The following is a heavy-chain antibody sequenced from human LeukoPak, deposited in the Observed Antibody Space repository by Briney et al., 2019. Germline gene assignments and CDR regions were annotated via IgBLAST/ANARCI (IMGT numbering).Heavy chain of an antibody. J-gene: IGHJ4*02. Sequence: GGSLRLSCAASGFTFSSYAMSWVRQAPGKGLEWVSAISGSGGSTYYADSVKGRFTISRDNSKNTLYLQMNSLRAEDTAVYYCAKSGGPGYYALPGSSYFDYGGQGPLVTVSS. CDR1: GFTFSSYA. CDR3: AKSGGPGYYALPGSSYFDY. D-gene: IGHD3-10*01. V-gene: IGHV3-23*01. CDR2: ISGSGGST.